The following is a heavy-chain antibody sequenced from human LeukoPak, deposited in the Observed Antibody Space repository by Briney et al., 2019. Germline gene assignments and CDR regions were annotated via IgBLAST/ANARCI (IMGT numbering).Heavy chain of an antibody. D-gene: IGHD3-22*01. V-gene: IGHV3-23*01. J-gene: IGHJ4*02. Sequence: GGSLRLSCAASGFTFSSYAMSWVRKAPGKGLEWVSAISGSGGSTYYADSVKGRFTISRDNSKNTLYLQMNSLRAEDTAVYYCAKDVAVVVIKDDYWGQGTLVTVSS. CDR2: ISGSGGST. CDR3: AKDVAVVVIKDDY. CDR1: GFTFSSYA.